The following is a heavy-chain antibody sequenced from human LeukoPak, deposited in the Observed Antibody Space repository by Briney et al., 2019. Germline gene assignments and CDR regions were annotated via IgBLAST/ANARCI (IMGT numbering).Heavy chain of an antibody. CDR1: GFMFDDYT. D-gene: IGHD6-13*01. CDR3: AILASAGFDY. Sequence: GGSLRLSCAASGFMFDDYTMHWVRQAPGKGLEWVSLISWDGGITYYADSVKGRFTISRDNNKNSLYLQVNSLRTEDTALYYCAILASAGFDYWGQGTLVTVSS. J-gene: IGHJ4*02. CDR2: ISWDGGIT. V-gene: IGHV3-43*01.